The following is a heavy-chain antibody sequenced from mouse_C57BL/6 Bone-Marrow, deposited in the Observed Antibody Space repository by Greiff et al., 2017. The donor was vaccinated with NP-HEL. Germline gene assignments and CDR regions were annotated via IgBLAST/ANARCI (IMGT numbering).Heavy chain of an antibody. CDR3: ASEPPYYGSSDGWYFDV. Sequence: EVKLVESGGDLVKPGGSLKLSCAASGFTFSSYGMSWVRQTPDKRLEWVATISSGVSYTYYPDSVKGRFTISRDNAKTTLYLQMSSLKSEDTAMYYCASEPPYYGSSDGWYFDVWGTGSAVTVSS. V-gene: IGHV5-6*01. J-gene: IGHJ1*03. CDR2: ISSGVSYT. CDR1: GFTFSSYG. D-gene: IGHD1-1*01.